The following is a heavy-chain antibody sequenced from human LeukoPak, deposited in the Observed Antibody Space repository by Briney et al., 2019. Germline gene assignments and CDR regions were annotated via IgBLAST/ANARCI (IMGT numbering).Heavy chain of an antibody. Sequence: RGSLRLSSVDSGLSFSSYWTYGVSQAPQKRLVWVSRINGDGSSTNYTDSVKGRVTISRDTAKNTLFLHMNSLRAADTAVYDGSVAGCGCACYYYMDYWGKGTTVTVSS. CDR2: INGDGSST. J-gene: IGHJ6*03. CDR3: SVAGCGCACYYYMDY. CDR1: GLSFSSYW. V-gene: IGHV3-74*01. D-gene: IGHD2-21*02.